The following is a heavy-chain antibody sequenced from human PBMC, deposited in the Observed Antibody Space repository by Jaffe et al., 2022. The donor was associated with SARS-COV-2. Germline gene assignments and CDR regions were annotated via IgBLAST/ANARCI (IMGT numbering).Heavy chain of an antibody. CDR3: ARDLGDDCSGGSCYSPYYYYGMDV. D-gene: IGHD2-15*01. Sequence: QVQLVQSGAEVKKPGSSVKVSCKASGGTFSSYAISWVRQAPGQGLEWMGGIIPIFGTANYAQKFQGRVTITADESTSTAYMELSSLRSEDTAVYYCARDLGDDCSGGSCYSPYYYYGMDVWGQGTTVTVSS. V-gene: IGHV1-69*01. CDR1: GGTFSSYA. CDR2: IIPIFGTA. J-gene: IGHJ6*02.